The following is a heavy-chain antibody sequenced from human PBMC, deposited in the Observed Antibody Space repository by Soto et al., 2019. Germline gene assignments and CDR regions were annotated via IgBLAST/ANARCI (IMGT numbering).Heavy chain of an antibody. CDR1: GFTFSKYS. CDR3: ARPRPPAAGDYYYYYGMDV. V-gene: IGHV3-21*01. Sequence: PGGSLRLSCAASGFTFSKYSVNWVRQAPGKGLEWVSSISSRSTYIFYADSVKGRFTISRDNAKNSLYLQMNSLRAGDTGVYYCARPRPPAAGDYYYYYGMDVWGQGTTVTVSS. D-gene: IGHD6-13*01. CDR2: ISSRSTYI. J-gene: IGHJ6*02.